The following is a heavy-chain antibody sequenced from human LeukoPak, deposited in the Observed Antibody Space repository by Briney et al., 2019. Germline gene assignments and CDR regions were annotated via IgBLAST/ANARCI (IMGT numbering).Heavy chain of an antibody. CDR2: ISWNSGSI. CDR3: AKAATSSSWSHYYYGMDV. D-gene: IGHD6-13*01. CDR1: GFTFDDYA. Sequence: GGSLRLSCAASGFTFDDYAMHWVRQAPGKGLEWVSGISWNSGSIGYADSVKGRFTISRDNAKNSLYLQMNSLRAEDTALYYCAKAATSSSWSHYYYGMDVWGQGTTVAVSS. V-gene: IGHV3-9*01. J-gene: IGHJ6*02.